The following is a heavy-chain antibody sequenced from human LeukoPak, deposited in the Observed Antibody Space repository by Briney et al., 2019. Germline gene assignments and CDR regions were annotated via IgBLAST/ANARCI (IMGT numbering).Heavy chain of an antibody. D-gene: IGHD6-25*01. CDR2: IHDDGRT. J-gene: IGHJ5*02. Sequence: SETLSLTCSVSGGSMSDSITWGWVRQPPGKGLEWLANIHDDGRTAPNPPPRSRHTIPQDRSKNQFSLKVRSVTAADTTLYYFAKVLTAAGLDLWGQGILVTVSS. CDR1: GGSMSDSIT. V-gene: IGHV4/OR15-8*01. CDR3: AKVLTAAGLDL.